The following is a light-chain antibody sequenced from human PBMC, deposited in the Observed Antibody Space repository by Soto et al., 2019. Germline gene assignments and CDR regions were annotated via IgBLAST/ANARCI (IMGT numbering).Light chain of an antibody. CDR1: QGIRNA. CDR3: LQHNSYPLT. V-gene: IGKV1-17*01. Sequence: DIPMTQSPSSLSASVGDRVTITCRASQGIRNALGWYQQKPGKAPKRLIYAASSLQSGVPSRFSGSGSGTEFTLTISSLQLEDFATYYCLQHNSYPLTFGGGTKVEIK. CDR2: AAS. J-gene: IGKJ4*01.